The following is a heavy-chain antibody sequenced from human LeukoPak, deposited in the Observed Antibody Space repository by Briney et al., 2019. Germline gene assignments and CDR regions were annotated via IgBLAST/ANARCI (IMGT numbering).Heavy chain of an antibody. CDR3: ARDFPKLRMVRGVTPDRDFYYSMDV. D-gene: IGHD3-10*01. J-gene: IGHJ6*02. Sequence: SETLSLTCTVSGDSISSSSYYWGWIRQPPGKGLEWIGSIYYSGSTYYNPSLKSRVTISVDTSKNQFSLKLSSVTAADTAVYYCARDFPKLRMVRGVTPDRDFYYSMDVWGQGTTVTVSS. CDR1: GDSISSSSYY. CDR2: IYYSGST. V-gene: IGHV4-39*07.